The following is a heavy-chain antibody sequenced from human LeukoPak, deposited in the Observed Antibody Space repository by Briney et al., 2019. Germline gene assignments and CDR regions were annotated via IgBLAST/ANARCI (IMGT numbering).Heavy chain of an antibody. CDR1: GFTFSSYG. CDR2: IGWNSGSI. CDR3: AKDGRWLQLEYYFDY. V-gene: IGHV3-9*01. Sequence: GGTLRLSCAASGFTFSSYGMSWVRQAPGKGLEWVSTIGWNSGSIGYADSVKGRFTISRDNAKNSLYLQMNSLRAEDTAFYYCAKDGRWLQLEYYFDYWGQGTLVTVSS. J-gene: IGHJ4*02. D-gene: IGHD5-24*01.